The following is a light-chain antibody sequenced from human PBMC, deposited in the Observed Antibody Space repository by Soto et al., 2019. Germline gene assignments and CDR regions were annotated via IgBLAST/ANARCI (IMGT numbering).Light chain of an antibody. CDR2: GAS. CDR1: QSISTN. CDR3: QQYYKSPRT. Sequence: EIVMKQSPATLSLSPGERASLSCRASQSISTNLAWYQQKPGQAPRLLIYGASTRATGIPARYSGIGSGTEFTLTINSPQSEDFAVYYCQQYYKSPRTFGPGTKVDIE. J-gene: IGKJ3*01. V-gene: IGKV3-15*01.